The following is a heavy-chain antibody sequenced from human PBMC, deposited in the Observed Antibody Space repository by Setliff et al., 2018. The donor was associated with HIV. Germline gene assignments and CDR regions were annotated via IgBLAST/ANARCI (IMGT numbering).Heavy chain of an antibody. CDR3: GRLSETAMASFDS. CDR1: GGSFSDYY. D-gene: IGHD5-18*01. CDR2: INHSGST. V-gene: IGHV4-34*01. Sequence: SETLSLTCTVSGGSFSDYYWSWIRQPPGKGLEWIGEINHSGSTNYNPSLKSRVTISVDTYKNQFSLKLTSVTAADTAVYYCGRLSETAMASFDSWGQGTLVTVSS. J-gene: IGHJ4*02.